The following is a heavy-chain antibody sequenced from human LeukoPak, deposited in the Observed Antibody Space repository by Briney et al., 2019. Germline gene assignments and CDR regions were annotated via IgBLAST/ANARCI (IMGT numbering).Heavy chain of an antibody. CDR2: IRYDGSNK. CDR1: GFTFSSYG. CDR3: AKDYPAADYDFWRHHYMDV. J-gene: IGHJ6*03. V-gene: IGHV3-30*02. D-gene: IGHD3-3*01. Sequence: PGRSLRLSCAASGFTFSSYGMHWVRQAPGKGLEWVAFIRYDGSNKYYADSVKGRFTISRDNSKNTLYLQMNSLRAEDTAVYYCAKDYPAADYDFWRHHYMDVWGKGTTVTVSS.